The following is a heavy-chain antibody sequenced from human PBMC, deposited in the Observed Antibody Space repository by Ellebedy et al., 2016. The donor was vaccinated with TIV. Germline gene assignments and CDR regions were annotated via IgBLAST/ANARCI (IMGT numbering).Heavy chain of an antibody. V-gene: IGHV3-74*01. CDR1: GFTFSSYW. Sequence: GESLKISXAASGFTFSSYWMHWVRQAPGKGVVWVSRISSDGSSTNYADSVKGRFTISRDNAKNTLYLQMNSLRAEDTAVHYCATIGVGVGATTDWGQGTLVTVSS. CDR2: ISSDGSST. CDR3: ATIGVGVGATTD. J-gene: IGHJ4*02. D-gene: IGHD1-26*01.